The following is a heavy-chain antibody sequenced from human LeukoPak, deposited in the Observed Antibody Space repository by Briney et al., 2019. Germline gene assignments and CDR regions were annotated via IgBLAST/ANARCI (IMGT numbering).Heavy chain of an antibody. CDR1: GGSISSYY. CDR3: ARGKERITMVRGVIMETENWFDP. D-gene: IGHD3-10*01. V-gene: IGHV4-4*07. Sequence: SETLSLTCTVSGGSISSYYWSWIRQPAGTALEWIGRIYTSGTITYNPSLKSRVTMSVDTPKNQFSLKLSSVTAADTAVYYCARGKERITMVRGVIMETENWFDPWGQGTLVTASS. CDR2: IYTSGTI. J-gene: IGHJ5*02.